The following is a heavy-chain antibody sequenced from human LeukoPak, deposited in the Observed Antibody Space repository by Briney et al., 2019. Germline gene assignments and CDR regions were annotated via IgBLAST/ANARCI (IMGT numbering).Heavy chain of an antibody. J-gene: IGHJ4*02. CDR3: AKYYYDSSGYYITPPARAPDY. Sequence: GGSLRLSCAASGFTFSSYSMTWVRQAPGKGLEWVSAISGCGISTYYPDSVKGRFTISRDNSQKTLYLQMNSLTAEDTAVYYCAKYYYDSSGYYITPPARAPDYWGQGTLVTVSS. V-gene: IGHV3-23*01. CDR2: ISGCGIST. D-gene: IGHD3-22*01. CDR1: GFTFSSYS.